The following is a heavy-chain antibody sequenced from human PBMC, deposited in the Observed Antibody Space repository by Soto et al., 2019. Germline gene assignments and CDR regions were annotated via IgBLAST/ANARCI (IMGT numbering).Heavy chain of an antibody. CDR1: GGTFSSQA. D-gene: IGHD4-4*01. V-gene: IGHV1-69*06. CDR2: IIPISGTA. CDR3: ERVDYIYRQRFDY. J-gene: IGHJ4*02. Sequence: QVQLVQSGAEVKKPGSSVRVSCKASGGTFSSQAINWVRQAPGPGLEWMGGIIPISGTANYAQKFQGRVTITADTSTTTGYMELTSLTSEETAICYGERVDYIYRQRFDYWGQGTQVAVAS.